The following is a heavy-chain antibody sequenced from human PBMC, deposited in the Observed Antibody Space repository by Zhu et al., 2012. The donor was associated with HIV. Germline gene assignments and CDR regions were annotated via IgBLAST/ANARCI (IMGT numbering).Heavy chain of an antibody. V-gene: IGHV4-59*02. CDR2: IYHSGSS. CDR1: GDSVTSYY. CDR3: ARRGYTYDNFDS. Sequence: QVQLQESGPGLVKPSETLSLTCTVSGDSVTSYYWSWIRQPPGKGLEWIGYIYHSGSSISNPSLKSRIIMSIDMSKNQLSLNLRSVTTSDTAVYYCARRGYTYDNFDSWGQGTLVTVSS. D-gene: IGHD5-18*01. J-gene: IGHJ4*02.